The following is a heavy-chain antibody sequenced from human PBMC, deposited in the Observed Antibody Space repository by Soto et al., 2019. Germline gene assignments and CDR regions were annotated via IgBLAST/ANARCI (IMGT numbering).Heavy chain of an antibody. J-gene: IGHJ4*02. CDR2: IIPIFDTA. CDR3: ARSEGYCSGGSCSYSY. V-gene: IGHV1-69*06. Sequence: GASVKVSCKASGGTFSSYAISWVRQAPGQGLEWMGGIIPIFDTANYAQKFQGRVTITADKSTSTAYMELSSLRSEDTAVYYCARSEGYCSGGSCSYSYWGQGTLVTVSS. D-gene: IGHD2-15*01. CDR1: GGTFSSYA.